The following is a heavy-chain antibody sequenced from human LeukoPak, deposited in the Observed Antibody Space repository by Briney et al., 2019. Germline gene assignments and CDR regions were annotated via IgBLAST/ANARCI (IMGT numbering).Heavy chain of an antibody. CDR1: GFTFSTYN. J-gene: IGHJ3*02. CDR2: ITSSSSYI. V-gene: IGHV3-21*01. Sequence: GGSLRLSCAASGFTFSTYNMNWVRQAPGKGLEWLSSITSSSSYIYYADSVKGRFTISRDNAKNSLYLQMNSLRAEDTAVYYCARASGSSWNAFDIWGQGTMVTVSS. CDR3: ARASGSSWNAFDI. D-gene: IGHD6-13*01.